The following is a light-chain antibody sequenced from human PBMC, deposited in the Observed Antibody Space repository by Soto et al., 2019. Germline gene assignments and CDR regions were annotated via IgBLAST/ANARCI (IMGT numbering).Light chain of an antibody. J-gene: IGLJ2*01. V-gene: IGLV1-51*01. Sequence: QSVLTQPPSVSAAPGQKVTISCSGSSSNIGTNYVSWYQQLPGTVPTLLIYDNNKRPSGIPDRFSASKSGTSATLDITGFQIGDEADYYCETWDDSLPGAVFGGGTKLTVL. CDR2: DNN. CDR1: SSNIGTNY. CDR3: ETWDDSLPGAV.